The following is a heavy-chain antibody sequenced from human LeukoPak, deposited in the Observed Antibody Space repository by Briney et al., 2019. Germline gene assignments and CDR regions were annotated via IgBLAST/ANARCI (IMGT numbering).Heavy chain of an antibody. J-gene: IGHJ5*02. CDR2: IYYSGST. CDR1: GGSISSSSYY. CDR3: ARDLPRGINWFDP. D-gene: IGHD3-10*01. Sequence: SETLSLTCTVSGGSISSSSYYWGWIRQPPGKGLEWIGSIYYSGSTYYNPSLKSRVTISVATSKNQFSLKLSSVTAADTAVYYCARDLPRGINWFDPWGQGTLVTVSS. V-gene: IGHV4-39*02.